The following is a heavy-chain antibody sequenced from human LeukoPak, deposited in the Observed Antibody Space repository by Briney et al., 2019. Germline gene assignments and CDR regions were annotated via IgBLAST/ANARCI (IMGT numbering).Heavy chain of an antibody. V-gene: IGHV1-18*01. Sequence: GASVKLSCKASGYTFTSYGISWVRQAPGQGLEWMGWISAYNGNTDYAQKLQGRVTMTTDTSTSTAYMELRSLRSDDTAVYYCARDEATGTTSGYYYYYYGMDVWGQGTTVTVSS. D-gene: IGHD1-1*01. CDR2: ISAYNGNT. J-gene: IGHJ6*02. CDR3: ARDEATGTTSGYYYYYYGMDV. CDR1: GYTFTSYG.